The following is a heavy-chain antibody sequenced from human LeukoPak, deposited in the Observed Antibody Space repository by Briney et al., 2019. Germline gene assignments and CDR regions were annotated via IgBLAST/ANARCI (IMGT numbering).Heavy chain of an antibody. J-gene: IGHJ4*02. CDR2: IIPIFGTA. V-gene: IGHV1-69*05. CDR3: AREGSSSSGDNFVY. D-gene: IGHD6-6*01. CDR1: GGTFSSYA. Sequence: SVKVSCKASGGTFSSYAISWVRQAPGQGLEWMGRIIPIFGTANYAQKFQGRVTITTDESTSTAYMELSSLRSEDTAVYYCAREGSSSSGDNFVYWGQGTLVTVSS.